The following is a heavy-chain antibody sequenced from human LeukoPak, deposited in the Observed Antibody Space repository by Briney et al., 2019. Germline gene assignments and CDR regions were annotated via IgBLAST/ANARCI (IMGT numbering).Heavy chain of an antibody. CDR1: GYTFTGYY. Sequence: ASVKVSCKASGYTFTGYYMHWVRQAPGQGHEWMGWINPNSGGTNYAQKFQGRVTMTRDTSISTAYMELSRLRSDDTAVYYCASADFWSGYGFDPWGHGTLVTVSS. CDR3: ASADFWSGYGFDP. J-gene: IGHJ5*02. V-gene: IGHV1-2*02. CDR2: INPNSGGT. D-gene: IGHD3-3*01.